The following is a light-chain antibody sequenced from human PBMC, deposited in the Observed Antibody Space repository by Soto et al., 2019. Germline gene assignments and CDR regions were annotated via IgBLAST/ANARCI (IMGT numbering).Light chain of an antibody. V-gene: IGLV1-44*01. CDR2: SNN. J-gene: IGLJ3*02. CDR3: STWDDSLNGPV. Sequence: QLVLTQPPSASGTPGLRVTISCSGSSSNFAVNTVNWYQQVPGTAPKLLIYSNNQRPSGVPDRFSASKSVTSASLAISGLQSEDEADYFCSTWDDSLNGPVFGGGTKLTVL. CDR1: SSNFAVNT.